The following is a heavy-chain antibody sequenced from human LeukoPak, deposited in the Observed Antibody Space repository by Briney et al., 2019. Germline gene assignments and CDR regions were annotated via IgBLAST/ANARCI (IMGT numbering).Heavy chain of an antibody. J-gene: IGHJ6*03. V-gene: IGHV3-23*01. CDR3: AKCGSYYCYYYMDV. CDR2: ISGSGGST. CDR1: GFTFSSYA. Sequence: GGSLRLSCAASGFTFSSYAMSWVRQAPGKGLEWVSAISGSGGSTYYADSVKGRFTISRDNSKNTLYLQMNSLRAEDTAVYYCAKCGSYYCYYYMDVWGKGTTVTASS. D-gene: IGHD1-26*01.